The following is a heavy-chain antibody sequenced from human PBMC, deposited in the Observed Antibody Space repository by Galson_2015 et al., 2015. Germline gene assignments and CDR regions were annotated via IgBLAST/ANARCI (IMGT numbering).Heavy chain of an antibody. D-gene: IGHD3-10*01. CDR1: GGSISSYY. CDR3: ARAFTYYYGSGSLPWVYYYMDV. J-gene: IGHJ6*03. CDR2: IYYSGST. V-gene: IGHV4-59*01. Sequence: LSLTCTVSGGSISSYYWSWIRQPPGKGLEWIGYIYYSGSTNYNPSLKSRVTISVDTSKNQFSLKLSSVTAADTAVYYCARAFTYYYGSGSLPWVYYYMDVWGKGTTVTVSS.